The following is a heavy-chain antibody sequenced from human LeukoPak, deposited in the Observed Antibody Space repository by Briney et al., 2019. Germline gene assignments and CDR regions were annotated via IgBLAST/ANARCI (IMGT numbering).Heavy chain of an antibody. V-gene: IGHV1-69*06. CDR2: IIPIFGSP. J-gene: IGHJ6*03. Sequence: SVKVSCKASGGTFSNLAINWVRQAPGQGLEWMGRIIPIFGSPNYAKKFQGRVTITADTSTSRAYMELSSLRSEDTAMYYCATTAGPAGGGHLSEKGLDDNHFYMDVWGKGTTVTVSS. CDR1: GGTFSNLA. CDR3: ATTAGPAGGGHLSEKGLDDNHFYMDV. D-gene: IGHD2-2*01.